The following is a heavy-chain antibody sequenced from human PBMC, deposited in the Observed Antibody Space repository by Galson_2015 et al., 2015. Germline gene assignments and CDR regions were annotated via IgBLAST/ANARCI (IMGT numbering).Heavy chain of an antibody. D-gene: IGHD3-10*01. V-gene: IGHV1-46*04. J-gene: IGHJ4*02. CDR3: ARELGGTYYSDY. Sequence: SVKVSCKASGYTFTNYFIQWVRQAPGQGLEWVGAINPSGAATFYAQKLQGRVTMTRDTPTSTVYVELSSLGSEDTAVYYCARELGGTYYSDYWGLGTLVTVSS. CDR1: GYTFTNYF. CDR2: INPSGAAT.